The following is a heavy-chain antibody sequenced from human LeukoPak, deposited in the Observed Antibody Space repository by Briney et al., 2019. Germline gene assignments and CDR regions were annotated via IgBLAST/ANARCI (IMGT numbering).Heavy chain of an antibody. J-gene: IGHJ4*02. D-gene: IGHD3-16*01. CDR3: AKRPASLNTYDY. CDR2: ISGSGGST. CDR1: GFTFSSYA. Sequence: PGGSLRLSCAAPGFTFSSYAMSWVRQAPGKGLEWVSAISGSGGSTYYADSVKGRFTISRDNSKNTLYLQMNSLRAEDTALYYCAKRPASLNTYDYWGQGTLVTVSS. V-gene: IGHV3-23*01.